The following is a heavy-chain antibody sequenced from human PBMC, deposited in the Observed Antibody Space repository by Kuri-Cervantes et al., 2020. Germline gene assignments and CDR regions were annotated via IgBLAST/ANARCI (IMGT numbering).Heavy chain of an antibody. CDR3: ARGLVVVPAARKVGAFDI. CDR2: INHSGST. Sequence: SETLSLTCAVYGGSFSGYYWSWIRQPPGKGLEWIGEINHSGSTNYNPSLKSRVTISVDTSKNQFSLKLSSVTAADTAVYYCARGLVVVPAARKVGAFDIWGQGTMVT. J-gene: IGHJ3*02. V-gene: IGHV4-34*01. D-gene: IGHD2-2*01. CDR1: GGSFSGYY.